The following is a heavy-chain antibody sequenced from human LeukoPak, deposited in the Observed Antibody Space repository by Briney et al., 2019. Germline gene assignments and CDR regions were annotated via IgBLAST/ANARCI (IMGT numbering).Heavy chain of an antibody. Sequence: GASVKVSCKASGYTFTGYYMHWVRQAPGQGLEWMGWINPNTADTTYAHNFQGRISMTSATSISTAYVELSRLTPDDTDVYYCARDWGGSGRTGYYYHYMDVWGKGTTVTVSS. CDR1: GYTFTGYY. J-gene: IGHJ6*03. CDR2: INPNTADT. CDR3: ARDWGGSGRTGYYYHYMDV. V-gene: IGHV1-2*02. D-gene: IGHD6-25*01.